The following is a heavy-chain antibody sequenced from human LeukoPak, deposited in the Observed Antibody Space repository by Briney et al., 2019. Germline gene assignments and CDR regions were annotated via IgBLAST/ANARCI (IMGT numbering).Heavy chain of an antibody. CDR2: IYYSGST. D-gene: IGHD4-23*01. Sequence: SETLSLTCTVSGGSISSYYWSWIRQPPGKGLEWIGYIYYSGSTNYNPSLKSRVTISVDTSKNQFSLKLSSVTAADTAVYYCARDRWYSGNSDWYFDLWGRGTLVTVSS. J-gene: IGHJ2*01. CDR1: GGSISSYY. V-gene: IGHV4-59*01. CDR3: ARDRWYSGNSDWYFDL.